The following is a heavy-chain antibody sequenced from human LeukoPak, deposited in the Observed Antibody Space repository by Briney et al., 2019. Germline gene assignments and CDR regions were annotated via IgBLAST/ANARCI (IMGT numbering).Heavy chain of an antibody. CDR3: AKYYSTSGSSGGRVFDY. V-gene: IGHV3-23*01. J-gene: IGHJ4*02. CDR1: GFAFSSYP. Sequence: GGSLRLSCAASGFAFSSYPMTWVRQAPGKGLEWVSTIGSSNGDTHYADSVKGRFTISRDNSKNTLYLQMNSLRAEDTAEYYCAKYYSTSGSSGGRVFDYWGQGTLVTVSS. CDR2: IGSSNGDT. D-gene: IGHD3-10*01.